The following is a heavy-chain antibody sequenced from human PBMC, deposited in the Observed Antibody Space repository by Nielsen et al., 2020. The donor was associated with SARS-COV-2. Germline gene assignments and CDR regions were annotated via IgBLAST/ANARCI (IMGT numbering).Heavy chain of an antibody. V-gene: IGHV4-39*01. CDR1: GGSISSSSYY. J-gene: IGHJ6*03. CDR3: ARRVWLQLGAHYYYYMDV. Sequence: SETLSLTCTVSGGSISSSSYYWGWIRQPPGKGLEWIGSIYYSGSTYYNPSLKSRVTISVDTSKNQFSLKLSSVTAADTAAYYCARRVWLQLGAHYYYYMDVWGKGTTVTVSS. CDR2: IYYSGST. D-gene: IGHD5-24*01.